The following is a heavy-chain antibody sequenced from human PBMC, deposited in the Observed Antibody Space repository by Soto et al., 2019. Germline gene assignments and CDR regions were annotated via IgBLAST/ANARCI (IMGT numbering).Heavy chain of an antibody. CDR2: INPSGGST. CDR1: GYTFTSYY. V-gene: IGHV1-46*01. D-gene: IGHD3-16*02. Sequence: ASVKVSCKXSGYTFTSYYMHWVRQAPGQGLEWMGIINPSGGSTSYAQKFQGRVTMTRDTSTSTVYMELSSLRSEDTAVYYCARGHYDYVWGSYRSFDYWGQGTLVTVSS. J-gene: IGHJ4*02. CDR3: ARGHYDYVWGSYRSFDY.